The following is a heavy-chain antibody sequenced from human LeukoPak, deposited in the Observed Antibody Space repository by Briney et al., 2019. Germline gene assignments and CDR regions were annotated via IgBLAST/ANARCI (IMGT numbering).Heavy chain of an antibody. CDR3: ARGTDPNDAFDI. CDR2: FYYSGST. V-gene: IGHV4-39*07. Sequence: PSETLSLTCTVSGASISSRPYCWGWIRQPPGKGLEWLGSFYYSGSTYYKPSLKSRVTISVDTSKNQFSLKLSSVTAADTAVYYCARGTDPNDAFDIWGQGTMVTVSS. D-gene: IGHD1-14*01. CDR1: GASISSRPYC. J-gene: IGHJ3*02.